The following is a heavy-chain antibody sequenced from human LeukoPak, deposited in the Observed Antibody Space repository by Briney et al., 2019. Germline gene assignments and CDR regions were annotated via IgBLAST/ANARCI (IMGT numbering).Heavy chain of an antibody. Sequence: GASVKVSCKASGYTFTSYGISWVRQAPGQGLEWMGWISAYNGNTDYAQKLQGRVTMTTDTSTSTAYMELRSLRSDDTAVYYCARSPTRGNWGSTDYWGQGTLVTVSS. CDR2: ISAYNGNT. J-gene: IGHJ4*02. CDR1: GYTFTSYG. V-gene: IGHV1-18*01. D-gene: IGHD7-27*01. CDR3: ARSPTRGNWGSTDY.